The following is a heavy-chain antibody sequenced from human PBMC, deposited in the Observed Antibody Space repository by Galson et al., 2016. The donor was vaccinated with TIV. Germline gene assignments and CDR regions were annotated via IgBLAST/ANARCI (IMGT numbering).Heavy chain of an antibody. CDR3: ARDSVSFGSGSYYPSSFDY. Sequence: SVKVSCKASGATFSRYAFNWVRQAPGQGLEWMGRIIPIFDTTNYAQNFHGRVTIIADKSTNTVYMEVSRLRSDDTAVYYCARDSVSFGSGSYYPSSFDYWGQGTLVTVSS. CDR2: IIPIFDTT. CDR1: GATFSRYA. V-gene: IGHV1-69*06. D-gene: IGHD3-10*01. J-gene: IGHJ4*02.